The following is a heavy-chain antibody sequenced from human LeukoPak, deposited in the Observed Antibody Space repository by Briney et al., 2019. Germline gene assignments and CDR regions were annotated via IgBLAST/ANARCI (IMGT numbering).Heavy chain of an antibody. J-gene: IGHJ4*02. D-gene: IGHD5-12*01. V-gene: IGHV4-34*01. CDR1: GGSFSGYY. CDR3: ARIRSIVATIWVRDSSGWFDY. Sequence: SETLSLTCAVYGGSFSGYYWSWIRQPPGKGLEWIGEINHSGSTNYNPSLKSRVTISVDTSKNQFSLKLSSVTAADTAVYYCARIRSIVATIWVRDSSGWFDYWGQGTLVTVSS. CDR2: INHSGST.